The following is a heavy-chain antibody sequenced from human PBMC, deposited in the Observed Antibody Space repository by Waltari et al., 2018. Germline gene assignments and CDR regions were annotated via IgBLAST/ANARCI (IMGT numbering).Heavy chain of an antibody. Sequence: QVQLQQSGPGLVKPSQTLSLTCAISGDTVPSNLAGWNWIRHSPSRGLEWLGRTYYRSKWYNDYAVSVKSRITINPDTSKNQFSLQLNSVTPEDTAVYYCARDPGVAAAWGFDYWGQGTLVTVSS. CDR3: ARDPGVAAAWGFDY. CDR2: TYYRSKWYN. V-gene: IGHV6-1*01. D-gene: IGHD6-13*01. CDR1: GDTVPSNLAG. J-gene: IGHJ4*02.